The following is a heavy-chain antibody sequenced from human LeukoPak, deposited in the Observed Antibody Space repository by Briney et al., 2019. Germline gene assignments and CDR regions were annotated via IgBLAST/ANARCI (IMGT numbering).Heavy chain of an antibody. V-gene: IGHV4-39*01. CDR2: IYYSGST. CDR1: GGSISSSSYY. J-gene: IGHJ4*02. D-gene: IGHD2-8*01. Sequence: SETQSLTCTVSGGSISSSSYYWGWIRQPPGKGLEWIGSIYYSGSTYCNPSLKSRVTISVDTSKNQFSLKLSSVTAADTAVYYCARLGYCTNGVCFFFDYWGQGTLVTVSS. CDR3: ARLGYCTNGVCFFFDY.